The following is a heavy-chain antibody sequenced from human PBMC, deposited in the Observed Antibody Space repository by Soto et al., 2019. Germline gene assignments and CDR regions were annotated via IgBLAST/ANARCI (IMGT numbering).Heavy chain of an antibody. J-gene: IGHJ6*02. CDR3: AIAAIACGSGSCYNHYYYALDV. CDR2: LCYSGCT. D-gene: IGHD2-2*02. CDR1: GGSISTKDLL. V-gene: IGHV4-30-4*08. Sequence: KSSETLLLPGTVTGGSISTKDLLCSWILQSPGKGLDWIPHLCYSGCTYYNPYLKRRVSFSVDTSKNQFSLKLTSVTVADTALSYWAIAAIACGSGSCYNHYYYALDVWGRGTTVTVSS.